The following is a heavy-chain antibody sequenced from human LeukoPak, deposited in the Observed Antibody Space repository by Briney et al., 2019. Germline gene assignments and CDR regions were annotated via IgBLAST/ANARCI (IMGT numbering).Heavy chain of an antibody. CDR1: AGSISSYY. Sequence: SETLSLTCTVSAGSISSYYWSWIRQPPGKGLEWIGYIYYSGSTNYNPSLKSRVTISVDTSKNQFSLKLSSVTAADTAVYYCARGSGYYHYWGQGTLVTVSS. V-gene: IGHV4-59*01. J-gene: IGHJ4*02. CDR2: IYYSGST. CDR3: ARGSGYYHY. D-gene: IGHD3-3*01.